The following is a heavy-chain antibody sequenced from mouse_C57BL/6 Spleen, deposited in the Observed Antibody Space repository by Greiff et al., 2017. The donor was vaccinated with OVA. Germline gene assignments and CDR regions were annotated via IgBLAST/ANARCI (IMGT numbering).Heavy chain of an antibody. J-gene: IGHJ2*01. D-gene: IGHD1-3*01. Sequence: EVKLVESGEGLVKPGGSLKLSCAASGFTFSSSAMSWVCQTPEKRLGWVAYISSGGDYIYYADTVQGRFTIFCANARKHLYLQLSSLKSEDTAIYSCTREYNPCYFDYWGHGTTLTVSS. CDR2: ISSGGDYI. CDR1: GFTFSSSA. V-gene: IGHV5-9-1*02. CDR3: TREYNPCYFDY.